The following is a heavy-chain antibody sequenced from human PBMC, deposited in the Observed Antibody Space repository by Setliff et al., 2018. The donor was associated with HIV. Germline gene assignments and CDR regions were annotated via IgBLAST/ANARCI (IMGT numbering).Heavy chain of an antibody. D-gene: IGHD2-15*01. V-gene: IGHV3-7*01. CDR2: IKQDGSEK. CDR1: GFTLSSFW. CDR3: ATLWMRGGYFDT. Sequence: PGGSLRLSCAASGFTLSSFWMSWVRQAPGKGLEWVANIKQDGSEKYYVDSVKGRFTISRDNAKNTVYLQMNSLRPEDTAVYYCATLWMRGGYFDTWGQGTLVTVSS. J-gene: IGHJ4*02.